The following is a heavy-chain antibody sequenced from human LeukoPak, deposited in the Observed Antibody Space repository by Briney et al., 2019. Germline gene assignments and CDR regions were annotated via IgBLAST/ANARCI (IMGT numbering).Heavy chain of an antibody. V-gene: IGHV3-23*01. D-gene: IGHD5-24*01. CDR2: ISGSGGST. Sequence: PGGSLRLSCAASGFTFSSYAMSWVRQAPGKGLEWVSAISGSGGSTYYADSVKGRFTISRDNSKNTLYLQMNSLRAEDTAVYYCARDTGRDGYHPFDYWGQGTLVTVSS. J-gene: IGHJ4*02. CDR3: ARDTGRDGYHPFDY. CDR1: GFTFSSYA.